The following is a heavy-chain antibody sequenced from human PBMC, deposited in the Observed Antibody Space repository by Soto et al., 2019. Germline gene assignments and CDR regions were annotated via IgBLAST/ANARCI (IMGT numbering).Heavy chain of an antibody. CDR1: GGSISSGGYS. CDR3: AILSSGNYHGDYFDY. Sequence: SETLSLTCAVSGGSISSGGYSWSWIRQPPGKGLEWIGYIYHSGSTYYNPSLKSRVTISVDRSKNQFSLKLSSVTAADTAMYYFAILSSGNYHGDYFDYWGQGTLVTVSS. J-gene: IGHJ4*02. V-gene: IGHV4-30-2*01. D-gene: IGHD1-26*01. CDR2: IYHSGST.